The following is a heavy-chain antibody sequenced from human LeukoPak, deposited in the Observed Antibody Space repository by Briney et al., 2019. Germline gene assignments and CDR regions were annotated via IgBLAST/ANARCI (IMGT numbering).Heavy chain of an antibody. Sequence: PGGSLRLSCAASGFTFSSYAMSWVRQAPGKGLEWVSSLSGSGGRTYYADSVKGRFTISRDNSKNTLFLQMNSLRAEDTAVYYCAREASDAFDIWGQGTMVTVSS. V-gene: IGHV3-23*01. J-gene: IGHJ3*02. CDR3: AREASDAFDI. CDR2: LSGSGGRT. CDR1: GFTFSSYA.